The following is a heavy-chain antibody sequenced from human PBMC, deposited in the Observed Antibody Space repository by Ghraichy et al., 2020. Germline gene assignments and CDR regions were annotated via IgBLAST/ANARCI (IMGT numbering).Heavy chain of an antibody. CDR2: IIPIFGTA. V-gene: IGHV1-69*13. D-gene: IGHD2-15*01. Sequence: SVKVSCKASGGTFSSYAISWVRQAPGQGLEWMGGIIPIFGTANYAQKFQGRVTITADESTSTAYMELSSLRSEDTAVYYCARGGSVVVVADNYYYYMDVWGKGTTVTVSS. CDR1: GGTFSSYA. CDR3: ARGGSVVVVADNYYYYMDV. J-gene: IGHJ6*03.